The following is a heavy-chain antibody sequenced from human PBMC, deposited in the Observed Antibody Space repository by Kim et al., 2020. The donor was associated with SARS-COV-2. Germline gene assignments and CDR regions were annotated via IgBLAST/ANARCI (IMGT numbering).Heavy chain of an antibody. Sequence: GGSLRLSCVASGFTFSSYWMSWVRQAPGKGLEWVANIKQDGSEKNYVDSVKGRFTVSRDNAKNSLFLQMNNLRPEETAVYYCATGIDFDIWGLGTMVTVSS. V-gene: IGHV3-7*01. CDR3: ATGIDFDI. CDR2: IKQDGSEK. CDR1: GFTFSSYW. J-gene: IGHJ3*02.